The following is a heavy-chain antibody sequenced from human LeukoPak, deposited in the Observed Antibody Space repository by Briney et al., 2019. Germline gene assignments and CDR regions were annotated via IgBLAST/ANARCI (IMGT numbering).Heavy chain of an antibody. CDR3: ANGGRPAHFDY. D-gene: IGHD2-15*01. J-gene: IGHJ4*02. CDR1: GFTFSSYV. V-gene: IGHV3-23*01. Sequence: QPGGSLRLSCAASGFTFSSYVMSWVRQAPGKGLEWVSIISGSGGSTYYADSVKGRFTISRDNSKNTLYLQMNSLRAEDTAVYYCANGGRPAHFDYWGQGTLVTVSS. CDR2: ISGSGGST.